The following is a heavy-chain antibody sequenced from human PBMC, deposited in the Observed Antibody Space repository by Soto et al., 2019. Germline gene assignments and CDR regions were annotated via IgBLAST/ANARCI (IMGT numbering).Heavy chain of an antibody. D-gene: IGHD1-26*01. V-gene: IGHV3-7*01. CDR2: IKEAGSEK. Sequence: SEGSLRLPCSVSGFNLRNYWMTWLRQAPGKGLEWVANIKEAGSEKNYVDSVKGRFTISRDKGKNSLYLQMNSLRVEDTAVYFCSRDVGVGAKALNYWGRGALGAVSS. CDR1: GFNLRNYW. J-gene: IGHJ4*02. CDR3: SRDVGVGAKALNY.